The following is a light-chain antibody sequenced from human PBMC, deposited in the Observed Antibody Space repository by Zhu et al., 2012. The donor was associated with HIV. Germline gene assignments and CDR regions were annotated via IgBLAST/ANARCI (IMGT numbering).Light chain of an antibody. J-gene: IGKJ1*01. CDR1: QSVSTN. CDR2: RAS. V-gene: IGKV3-15*01. CDR3: HQYNNWPPT. Sequence: ETVMTQSPATLSVSPGERGTLSCRASQSVSTNLAWYQQKPGQVPRLLIYRASDKAIGIPDRFSGSGSGTGFTLTISSLQSEDFAVYYCHQYNNWPPTFGQGTKVEIK.